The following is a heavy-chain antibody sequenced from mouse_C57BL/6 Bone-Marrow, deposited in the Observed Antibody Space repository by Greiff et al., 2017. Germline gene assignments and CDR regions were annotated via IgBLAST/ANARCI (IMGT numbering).Heavy chain of an antibody. D-gene: IGHD2-3*01. Sequence: VQLQQSGPELVKPGASVKISCKASGYTFTDYYMNWVKQSHGKSLEWIGDINPNNGGTSYNQKFKGKATLTVDKSSSTAYMELRSLTSEDSAVYYCAREGIYDGYYAWYFDVWGTGTTGTVSS. CDR2: INPNNGGT. V-gene: IGHV1-26*01. CDR1: GYTFTDYY. CDR3: AREGIYDGYYAWYFDV. J-gene: IGHJ1*03.